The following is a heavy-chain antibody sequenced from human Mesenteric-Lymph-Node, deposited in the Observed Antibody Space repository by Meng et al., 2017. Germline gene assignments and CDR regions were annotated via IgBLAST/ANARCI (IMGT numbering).Heavy chain of an antibody. J-gene: IGHJ1*01. CDR2: IPHRGSS. CDR1: GGSFSGYY. V-gene: IGHV4-34*09. D-gene: IGHD3-10*01. CDR3: LRGSGGSV. Sequence: QVQLQESGPGLVKPSQTLSLTCAVYGGSFSGYYWSWIRQPPGKGLEWIGEIPHRGSSAYNPSLKSRVSMSIDKSKNQFSLKLTSVTAADTAVYHCLRGSGGSVWGQGTLVTVSS.